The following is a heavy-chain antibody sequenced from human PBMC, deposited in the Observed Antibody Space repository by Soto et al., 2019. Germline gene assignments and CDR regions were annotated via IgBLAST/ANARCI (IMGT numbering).Heavy chain of an antibody. Sequence: PVKGSCKASGGTFSSYAISWVRQAPGQGLEWMGGIIPIFGTANYAQKFQGRVTITADESTSTAYRELSSLRSEDTAVYYCARRNNHDGYNYAVWFDPWGQGTLVTVSS. V-gene: IGHV1-69*13. CDR1: GGTFSSYA. J-gene: IGHJ5*02. CDR2: IIPIFGTA. CDR3: ARRNNHDGYNYAVWFDP. D-gene: IGHD5-12*01.